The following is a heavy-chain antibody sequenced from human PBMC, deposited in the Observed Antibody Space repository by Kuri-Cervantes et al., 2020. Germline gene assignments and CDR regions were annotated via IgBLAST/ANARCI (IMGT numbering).Heavy chain of an antibody. Sequence: GESLKISCAASGFTFSSYSMNWVRQAPGKGLEWVSSISSSSSYIYYADSVKGRFTISRDNAKNSLYLQMNSLRAEDTAVYYCARLPHYDFWNYYYYHYMDVWGKGTTVTVSS. J-gene: IGHJ6*03. CDR3: ARLPHYDFWNYYYYHYMDV. CDR1: GFTFSSYS. D-gene: IGHD3-3*01. V-gene: IGHV3-21*01. CDR2: ISSSSSYI.